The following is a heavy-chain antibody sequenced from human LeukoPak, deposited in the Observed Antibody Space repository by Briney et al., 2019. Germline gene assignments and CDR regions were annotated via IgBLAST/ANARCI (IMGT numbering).Heavy chain of an antibody. CDR2: INDSGST. J-gene: IGHJ4*02. Sequence: TSETLSLTCAVYGGSFSGYYWSWVRQTPGKGLEWIGEINDSGSTHNNPSLESRVTISVDTSNNQFSLRLSSVTAADTAVYYCASSPSQLAPFDYWGQGILVTVSS. CDR3: ASSPSQLAPFDY. CDR1: GGSFSGYY. V-gene: IGHV4-34*01. D-gene: IGHD6-6*01.